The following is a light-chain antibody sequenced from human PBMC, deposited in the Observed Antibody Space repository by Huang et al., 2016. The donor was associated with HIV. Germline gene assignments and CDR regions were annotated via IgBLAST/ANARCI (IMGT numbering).Light chain of an antibody. CDR1: QSISSY. CDR2: DAS. V-gene: IGKV3-11*01. CDR3: QQRSNLGT. Sequence: EIVLTQSPATLSLSPGERATLSCRASQSISSYLAWYQQKPGQAPRLLIYDASNRATGIPARCSGSGSGTDFTLTISSLEPEDFAIYYCQQRSNLGTFGGGTKVEIK. J-gene: IGKJ4*01.